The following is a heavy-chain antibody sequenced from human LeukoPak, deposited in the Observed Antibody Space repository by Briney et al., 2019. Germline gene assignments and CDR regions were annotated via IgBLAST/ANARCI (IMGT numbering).Heavy chain of an antibody. CDR3: ARVGIVGATTGFDY. CDR1: GFTFSSYS. CDR2: ISSSSSI. V-gene: IGHV3-21*01. J-gene: IGHJ4*02. D-gene: IGHD1-26*01. Sequence: GGSLRLSCAASGFTFSSYSMNWVRQAPGKGLERVSSISSSSSIYYADSVKGRFTISRDNAKNSLYLQMNSLRAEDTAVYYCARVGIVGATTGFDYWGQGILVTVSS.